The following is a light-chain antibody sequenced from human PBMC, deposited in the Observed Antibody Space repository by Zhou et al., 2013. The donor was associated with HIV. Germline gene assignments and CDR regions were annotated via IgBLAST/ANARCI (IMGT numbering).Light chain of an antibody. CDR3: QQYYRYST. CDR2: GAS. CDR1: QGISSW. V-gene: IGKV1-12*01. J-gene: IGKJ1*01. Sequence: DIQMTQSPSSVSASVGDRVTITCRASQGISSWLAWYQQKPGKAPKLLIYGASRVQNGVPSRFSGSGSGTEFTLTINSLQPDDFATYYCQQYYRYSTFGQGTRVEIK.